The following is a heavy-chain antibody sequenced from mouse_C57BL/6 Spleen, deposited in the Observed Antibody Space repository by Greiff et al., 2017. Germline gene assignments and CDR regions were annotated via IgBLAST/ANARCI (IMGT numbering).Heavy chain of an antibody. CDR1: GYTFTSYW. J-gene: IGHJ3*01. CDR2: IHPNSGST. V-gene: IGHV1-64*01. CDR3: ARERESPFAY. Sequence: QVQLQQPGAELVKPGASVKLSCKASGYTFTSYWMHWVKQRPGQGLEWIGMIHPNSGSTNYNEKFKSKATLTVDKSASTAYMQRSSLTSEDSAVYYCARERESPFAYWGQGTLVTVSA.